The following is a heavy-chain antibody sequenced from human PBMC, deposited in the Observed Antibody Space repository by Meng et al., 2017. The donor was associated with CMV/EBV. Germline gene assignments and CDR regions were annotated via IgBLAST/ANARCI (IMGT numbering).Heavy chain of an antibody. D-gene: IGHD2-2*01. J-gene: IGHJ6*02. Sequence: SETLSLTCTVSGGSISSGDYYWNWIRQPPGKGLEWIGYIYYSGSTYYNPSLKSRVTISVDTSKNQFSLKLSSVTAADTAVYYCARGVAPIVVVPAAMSRRGMDVWGQGTTVTVS. V-gene: IGHV4-30-4*08. CDR2: IYYSGST. CDR3: ARGVAPIVVVPAAMSRRGMDV. CDR1: GGSISSGDYY.